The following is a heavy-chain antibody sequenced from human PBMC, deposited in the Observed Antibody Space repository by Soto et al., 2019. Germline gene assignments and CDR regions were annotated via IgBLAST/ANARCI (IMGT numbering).Heavy chain of an antibody. CDR1: GGTFSSYA. Sequence: QVQLVQSGAEVKKPGSSVKVSCKASGGTFSSYAISWVRQAPGQGLEWMGGIIPIFGTANYAQKFQGRVTIXXDXSXNTAYMELSSLRSEDTAVYYCASRGGYSGYDPLPDYWGQGTLVTVSS. V-gene: IGHV1-69*12. D-gene: IGHD5-12*01. CDR2: IIPIFGTA. CDR3: ASRGGYSGYDPLPDY. J-gene: IGHJ4*02.